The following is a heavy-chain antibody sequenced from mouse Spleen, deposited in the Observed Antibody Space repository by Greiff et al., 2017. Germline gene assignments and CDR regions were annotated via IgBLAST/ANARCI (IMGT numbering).Heavy chain of an antibody. V-gene: IGHV2-2*01. CDR2: IWSGGST. D-gene: IGHD2-3*01. CDR3: ASYDGYYDYFDY. J-gene: IGHJ2*01. CDR1: GFSLTSYG. Sequence: QVQLKESGPGLVQPSQSLSITCTVSGFSLTSYGVHWVRQSPGKGLEWLGVIWSGGSTDYNAAFISRLSISKDNSKSQVFFKMNSLQADDTAIYYCASYDGYYDYFDYWGQGTTLTVSS.